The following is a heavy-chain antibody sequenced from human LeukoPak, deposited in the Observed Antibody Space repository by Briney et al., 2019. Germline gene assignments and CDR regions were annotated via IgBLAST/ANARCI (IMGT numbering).Heavy chain of an antibody. CDR3: AKVDPDVDTTMVGSFDY. Sequence: GGSLRLSCAASGFTFADYAMHWVRQAPGKGLEWVSGISWNSGSTAYADSVKGRFTISRDNAKNSLYLQMNGLRTEDTALYYCAKVDPDVDTTMVGSFDYWGQGTLVTVPS. CDR2: ISWNSGST. D-gene: IGHD5-18*01. CDR1: GFTFADYA. V-gene: IGHV3-9*01. J-gene: IGHJ4*02.